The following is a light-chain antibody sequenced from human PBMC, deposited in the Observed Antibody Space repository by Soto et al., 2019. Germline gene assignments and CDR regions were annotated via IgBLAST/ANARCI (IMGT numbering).Light chain of an antibody. CDR2: DAP. CDR1: QSVSIY. Sequence: EIVMTQSPASLSVSPGERATLSCRASQSVSIYLAWYQQRPGQAPRLLIYDAPNRATGIPARFSGSGSGTDFTLTISSLEPEDSAVYYCQQRSSWPPVTFGPGTKVDIK. V-gene: IGKV3-11*01. J-gene: IGKJ3*01. CDR3: QQRSSWPPVT.